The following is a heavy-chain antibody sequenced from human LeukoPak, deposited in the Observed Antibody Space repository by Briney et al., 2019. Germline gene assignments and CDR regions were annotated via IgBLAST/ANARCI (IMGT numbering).Heavy chain of an antibody. CDR2: IYDSGST. CDR3: TRQVLHTAMDY. D-gene: IGHD5-18*01. Sequence: SETLSLTCTVSGVSISSSSYHWDWIRQPPGKGLEWIGSIYDSGSTYYSPSLKSRVAISVDTSKNQFSLKLNSVTAADTAVYYCTRQVLHTAMDYWGQGTLVTVSS. V-gene: IGHV4-39*01. J-gene: IGHJ4*02. CDR1: GVSISSSSYH.